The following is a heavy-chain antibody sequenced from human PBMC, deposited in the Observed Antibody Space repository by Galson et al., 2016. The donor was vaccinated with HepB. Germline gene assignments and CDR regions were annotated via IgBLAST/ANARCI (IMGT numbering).Heavy chain of an antibody. CDR1: GFTFSTSE. V-gene: IGHV3-48*03. CDR2: ISSSGSPI. Sequence: SLRLSCAASGFTFSTSEMNWVRQAPGKGLEWVSYISSSGSPIHYADSVKGRFAISRDNAKNSLYLQMNSLRTEDTALYYCARSVGGATRNDYWGQGLLVTVSS. D-gene: IGHD1-26*01. J-gene: IGHJ4*02. CDR3: ARSVGGATRNDY.